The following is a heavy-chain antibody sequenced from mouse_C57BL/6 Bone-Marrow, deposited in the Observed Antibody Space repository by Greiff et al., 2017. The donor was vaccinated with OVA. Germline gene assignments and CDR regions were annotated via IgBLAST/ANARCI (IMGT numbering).Heavy chain of an antibody. Sequence: QVQLQQPGAELVKPGASVKLSCKASGYTFTSYWMHWVKQRPGQGLEWIGMIHPNSGSTNYNEKFKSKATLTVDKSSSTAYMQLSSLTSEDSAVYYCARGNYDYGYAWFAYWGQGTLVTVSA. CDR1: GYTFTSYW. V-gene: IGHV1-64*01. D-gene: IGHD2-2*01. CDR3: ARGNYDYGYAWFAY. CDR2: IHPNSGST. J-gene: IGHJ3*01.